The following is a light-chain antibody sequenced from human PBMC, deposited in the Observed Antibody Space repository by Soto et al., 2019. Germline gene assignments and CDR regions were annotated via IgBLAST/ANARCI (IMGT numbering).Light chain of an antibody. V-gene: IGKV1-39*01. CDR1: QTIGNY. Sequence: DIQMTQSPASLSASVGDRVTITCRASQTIGNYLNWYQKKPGKAPTVVIYRASTLQSGVPSRFSGSGSGTDFTLTISSLQPEDFATYYCQQSYSTPAWTFGQGTKV. J-gene: IGKJ1*01. CDR2: RAS. CDR3: QQSYSTPAWT.